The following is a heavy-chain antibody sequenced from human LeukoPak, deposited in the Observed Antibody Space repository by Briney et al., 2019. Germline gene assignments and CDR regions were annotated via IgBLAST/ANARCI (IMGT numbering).Heavy chain of an antibody. CDR2: IGGSGGST. V-gene: IGHV3-23*01. CDR1: GLTFSGYA. CDR3: AKDRGYSSGWYQGPADY. D-gene: IGHD6-19*01. Sequence: GRSLRLSCAASGLTFSGYAMSWVRQAPGKGLEWVSAIGGSGGSTYYADSVKGRFTISRDNSKNTLNLQMNSLRAEDTAVYYCAKDRGYSSGWYQGPADYWGQGTLVTVSS. J-gene: IGHJ4*02.